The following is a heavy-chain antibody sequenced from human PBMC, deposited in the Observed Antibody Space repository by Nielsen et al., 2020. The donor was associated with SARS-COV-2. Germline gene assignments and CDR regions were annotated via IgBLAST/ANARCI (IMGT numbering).Heavy chain of an antibody. CDR2: IRVGGSST. V-gene: IGHV3-30*02. Sequence: GSLKLPWSASGFIFRNYCMPWVRQAPGKGLEGVAFIRVGGSSTYYADTVKGRFTISRDNSKNTLYLQMNSLRAEDTAVYYCARDKCNKGVWYMVYYYYGMDVWGQGPTVTGSS. J-gene: IGHJ6*02. CDR1: GFIFRNYC. D-gene: IGHD2-8*01. CDR3: ARDKCNKGVWYMVYYYYGMDV.